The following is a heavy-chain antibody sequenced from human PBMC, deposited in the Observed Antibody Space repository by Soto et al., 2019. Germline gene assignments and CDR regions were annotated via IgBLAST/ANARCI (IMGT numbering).Heavy chain of an antibody. V-gene: IGHV4-34*01. CDR2: INHSGST. CDR3: ARGLYCSSTSCSPFDY. D-gene: IGHD2-2*01. J-gene: IGHJ4*02. Sequence: SETLSLTCAVYGGSFSGYYWSWTRQPPGKGLEWIGEINHSGSTNYNPSLKSRVTISVDTSKNQFSLKLSSVTAADTAVYYCARGLYCSSTSCSPFDYWGQGTLVTVSS. CDR1: GGSFSGYY.